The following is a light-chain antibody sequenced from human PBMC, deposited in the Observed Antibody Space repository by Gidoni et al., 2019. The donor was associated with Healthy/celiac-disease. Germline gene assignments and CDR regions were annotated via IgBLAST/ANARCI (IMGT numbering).Light chain of an antibody. CDR3: QQYGSSPPYT. J-gene: IGKJ2*01. V-gene: IGKV3-20*01. CDR1: QSCSSSY. Sequence: EIVLTQAPGTLSLSPGERATLSCRASQSCSSSYLDWYQQKPGQAPRLLIYGASSRATGIPDRFSGSGSGTDFTLTISRLEPEDCAVYYCQQYGSSPPYTFGQGTKLEIK. CDR2: GAS.